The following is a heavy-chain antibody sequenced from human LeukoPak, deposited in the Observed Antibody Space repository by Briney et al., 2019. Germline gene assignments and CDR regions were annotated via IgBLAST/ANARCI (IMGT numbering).Heavy chain of an antibody. V-gene: IGHV3-48*03. D-gene: IGHD5-18*01. Sequence: GGSLRLSCAASGFTFSNYDMNWVRQAPGKGLEWVSYISGSGNTIYYVDSVKGRFTLSRDNAKSSLYLQMNSLRAEDAAVYYCARVRGYRYGFSWGQGTLVTVSS. J-gene: IGHJ5*02. CDR3: ARVRGYRYGFS. CDR1: GFTFSNYD. CDR2: ISGSGNTI.